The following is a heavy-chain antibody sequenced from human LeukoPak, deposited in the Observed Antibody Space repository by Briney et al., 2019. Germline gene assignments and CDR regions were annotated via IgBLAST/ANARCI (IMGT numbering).Heavy chain of an antibody. D-gene: IGHD3-10*01. CDR3: AKDRSYGNYVSGSYYNY. CDR1: GFTFSSYG. V-gene: IGHV3-33*06. CDR2: IWYDGSNK. Sequence: GGSLRLSCAASGFTFSSYGMHGVRQAPGKGLVWVAVIWYDGSNKYYADSVKGRFTISRDNSKNTLYLQMNSLRAEDTAVYYCAKDRSYGNYVSGSYYNYWGQGTLVTVSS. J-gene: IGHJ4*02.